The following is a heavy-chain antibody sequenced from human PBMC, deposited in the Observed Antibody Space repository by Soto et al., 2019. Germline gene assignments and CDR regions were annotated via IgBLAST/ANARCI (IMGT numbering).Heavy chain of an antibody. CDR2: ISGSGSNT. CDR3: AKEDRAVAGYYFDN. V-gene: IGHV3-23*01. CDR1: GFTFSNYA. Sequence: GGSLRLSCAVSGFTFSNYAMIWVRQAPGRGLEWVSDISGSGSNTYYADSVKGRLTISRDNSKNTLYLQMSSLGAADTAVYYCAKEDRAVAGYYFDNWGQGTLVTVSS. J-gene: IGHJ4*02. D-gene: IGHD6-19*01.